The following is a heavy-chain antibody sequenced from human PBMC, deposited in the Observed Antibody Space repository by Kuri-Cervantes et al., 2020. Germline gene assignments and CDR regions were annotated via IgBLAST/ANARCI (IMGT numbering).Heavy chain of an antibody. J-gene: IGHJ3*02. D-gene: IGHD6-13*01. CDR1: GFTFGDYA. CDR2: ISWNSGSI. V-gene: IGHV3-9*01. Sequence: SLKISCTASGFTFGDYAMSWVRQAPGKGLEWVSGISWNSGSIGYADSVKGRFTISRDNAKNSLYLQMNSLRAEDTALYYCATTSSSSWEDAFDIWGQGTMVTVSS. CDR3: ATTSSSSWEDAFDI.